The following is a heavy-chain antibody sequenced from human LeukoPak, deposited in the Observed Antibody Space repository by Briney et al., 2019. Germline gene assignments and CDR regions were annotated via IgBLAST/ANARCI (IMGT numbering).Heavy chain of an antibody. D-gene: IGHD6-13*01. CDR3: ASTGYSSSWYEGQIDY. CDR1: GGSISSSSYY. Sequence: SETLSLTCTVSGGSISSSSYYWGWIRQPPGKGLEWIGSLYHSGSTYYNPSLKSRVTMSLDTSKNQFSLKLSSVTAADTAVYYCASTGYSSSWYEGQIDYWGQGTLVTVSS. J-gene: IGHJ4*02. V-gene: IGHV4-39*07. CDR2: LYHSGST.